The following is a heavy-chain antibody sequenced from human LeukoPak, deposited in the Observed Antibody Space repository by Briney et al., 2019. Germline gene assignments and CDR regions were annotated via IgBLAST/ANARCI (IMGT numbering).Heavy chain of an antibody. J-gene: IGHJ4*02. CDR3: ARQAGATYYFDY. V-gene: IGHV1-46*01. D-gene: IGHD1-26*01. CDR2: INPSGGST. CDR1: GYTFTSYY. Sequence: GASVQVSCKASGYTFTSYYMHWVRQAPGQGLEWMGIINPSGGSTSYAQKFQGRVTMTRDTSTSTVYMELSSPRSEDTAVYYCARQAGATYYFDYWGQGTLVTVSS.